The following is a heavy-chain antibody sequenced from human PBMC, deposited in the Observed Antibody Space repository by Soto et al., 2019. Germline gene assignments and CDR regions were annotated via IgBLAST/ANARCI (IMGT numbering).Heavy chain of an antibody. CDR1: GFSFSSYT. CDR3: ARGREYCSGDNCYETGSDY. J-gene: IGHJ4*02. CDR2: ITRSSTTM. D-gene: IGHD2-15*01. V-gene: IGHV3-48*01. Sequence: GGSLRLSCAASGFSFSSYTMNWVRQAPGKGLEWISSITRSSTTMYYRDSVKGRFTISRDNAKTSLYLQMNSLRVEDSAVYYCARGREYCSGDNCYETGSDYWGQGTLVTVSS.